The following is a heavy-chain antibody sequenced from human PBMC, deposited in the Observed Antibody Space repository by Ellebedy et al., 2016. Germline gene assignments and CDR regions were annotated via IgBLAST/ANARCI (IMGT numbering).Heavy chain of an antibody. V-gene: IGHV4-59*08. D-gene: IGHD4-23*01. J-gene: IGHJ1*01. CDR3: ARHGTAVVTPKV. CDR1: GGSLTSYY. Sequence: SETLSLTCTVSGGSLTSYYWSWLRQPPGKGLEWIGYIFYSGNTNYNPSLESRVTISIDTSKNQFSLKLTSVTAADTAVYFCARHGTAVVTPKVWGQGTLVTVSS. CDR2: IFYSGNT.